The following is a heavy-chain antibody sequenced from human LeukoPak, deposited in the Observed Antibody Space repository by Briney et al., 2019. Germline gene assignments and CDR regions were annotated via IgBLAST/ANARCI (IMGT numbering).Heavy chain of an antibody. V-gene: IGHV4-39*01. CDR1: GGSISSSSYY. Sequence: ASETLSLTCTVSGGSISSSSYYWGWIRPPPGKGLEWIGSIYSSGSTYYNPSLKSRVTISVDTSKNQFSLKLSSVTAADTAVYCCASPWSSGGFDYWGQGTLVTVSS. CDR2: IYSSGST. D-gene: IGHD6-19*01. CDR3: ASPWSSGGFDY. J-gene: IGHJ4*02.